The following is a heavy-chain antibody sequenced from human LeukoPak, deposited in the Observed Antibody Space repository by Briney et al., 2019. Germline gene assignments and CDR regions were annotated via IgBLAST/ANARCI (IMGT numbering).Heavy chain of an antibody. CDR3: ASGDSIAAASSPYYYYYGMDV. V-gene: IGHV1-46*01. J-gene: IGHJ6*04. CDR1: GYTFTSYY. Sequence: ASVKVSCKASGYTFTSYYMHWVRQAPGQGLEWRGIINPSGGSTSYAQKFQGRVTMTRDTSTSTVYMEMSSLRSEDTAVYYCASGDSIAAASSPYYYYYGMDVWGKGTTVTVSS. D-gene: IGHD6-13*01. CDR2: INPSGGST.